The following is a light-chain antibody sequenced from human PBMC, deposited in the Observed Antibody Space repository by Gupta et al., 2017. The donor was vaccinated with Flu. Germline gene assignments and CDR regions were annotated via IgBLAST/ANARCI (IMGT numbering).Light chain of an antibody. V-gene: IGKV3-20*01. Sequence: IVLAQSPDTLYWSLGERATLCCRASQSINTRFFAWYHQKPGQSPRLLIYSTSNRPTGIPDRFNGSGSVTDFTLTIHRLEPEDFAVYSCHQADNSLRTFGRGTKVEVK. CDR2: STS. J-gene: IGKJ1*01. CDR1: QSINTRF. CDR3: HQADNSLRT.